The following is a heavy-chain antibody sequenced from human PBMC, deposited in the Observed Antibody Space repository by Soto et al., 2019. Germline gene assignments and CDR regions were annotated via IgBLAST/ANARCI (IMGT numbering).Heavy chain of an antibody. V-gene: IGHV4-34*01. Sequence: PSETLSLTCAVRGGSFSGYFWSWIRQPPGKGLEWIGEINHAGTTHSYPSLKSRVTVSVDTSKNQFSLRMTSVTAADTAVYFCARGPDCSDTSCQGYFQHWGQGSLVTVSS. CDR1: GGSFSGYF. D-gene: IGHD2-2*01. CDR3: ARGPDCSDTSCQGYFQH. CDR2: INHAGTT. J-gene: IGHJ1*01.